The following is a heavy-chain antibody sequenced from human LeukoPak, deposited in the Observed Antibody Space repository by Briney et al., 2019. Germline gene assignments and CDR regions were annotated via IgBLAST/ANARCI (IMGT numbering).Heavy chain of an antibody. CDR3: AKPEGYSGSSYYFDY. J-gene: IGHJ4*02. V-gene: IGHV3-43D*03. CDR1: GFTFDDYA. CDR2: ISWDGGST. Sequence: GGSLRLSCAASGFTFDDYAMHWVRQAPGKGQEWVSLISWDGGSTYYADSVKGRFTISRDNSKNSLYLQMNSLRAEDTALYYCAKPEGYSGSSYYFDYWGQGTLVTVSS. D-gene: IGHD1-26*01.